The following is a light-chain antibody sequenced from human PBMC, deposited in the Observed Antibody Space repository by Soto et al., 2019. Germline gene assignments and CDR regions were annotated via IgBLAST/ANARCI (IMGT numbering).Light chain of an antibody. CDR1: SSDVGAYNY. J-gene: IGLJ3*02. CDR3: SSFAASNPWV. Sequence: QSALTQPPSASGSPGQSVTISCTGTSSDVGAYNYVSWYQQHAGNAPKLVIYEVTKRPSGVPDRFSGSTSANTASLTVSGLQPDDEADYYCSSFAASNPWVFGGGTKLTVL. V-gene: IGLV2-8*01. CDR2: EVT.